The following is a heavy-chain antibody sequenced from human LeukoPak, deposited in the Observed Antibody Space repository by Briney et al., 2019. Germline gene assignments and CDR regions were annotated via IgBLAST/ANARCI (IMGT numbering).Heavy chain of an antibody. CDR2: INPNSGGT. CDR1: GYTFTGYY. Sequence: ASVKVSCKASGYTFTGYYMHWVRQAPGQGLEWMGRINPNSGGTNYAQKFQGRVTMTRDTSISTAYMELSRLRSDDKAVYYCARGFGESDQNWFDPWGQGTLVTVSS. J-gene: IGHJ5*02. D-gene: IGHD3-10*01. V-gene: IGHV1-2*06. CDR3: ARGFGESDQNWFDP.